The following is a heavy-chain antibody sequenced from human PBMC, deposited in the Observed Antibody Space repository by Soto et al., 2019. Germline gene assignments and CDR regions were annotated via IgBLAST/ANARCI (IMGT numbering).Heavy chain of an antibody. CDR1: GGSISSYY. V-gene: IGHV4-59*01. J-gene: IGHJ5*01. Sequence: QVQLQESGPGLVKPSETLSLTCTVSGGSISSYYWSWIRQPPGKGLEWIGFIFYSGSTSYNPSLTSRVTISIDTSEYQFSLKLNSVTAADTAVYHCASMIGDPVLSFDSWGQGTLVAVSS. D-gene: IGHD3-10*02. CDR2: IFYSGST. CDR3: ASMIGDPVLSFDS.